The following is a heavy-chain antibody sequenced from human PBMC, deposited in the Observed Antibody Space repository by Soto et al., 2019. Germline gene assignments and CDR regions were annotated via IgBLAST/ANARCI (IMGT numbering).Heavy chain of an antibody. D-gene: IGHD3-22*01. CDR2: IIPIFGTA. CDR1: GGTFSSYA. J-gene: IGHJ5*02. CDR3: ARATYYYDSSGYWFDP. Sequence: GASVKVSCKASGGTFSSYAISWVRQAPGQGLEWMGGIIPIFGTANYAQKFQGRVTITADESTSTAYMELSSLRSEDTAVYYCARATYYYDSSGYWFDPWGQGTLVTVSS. V-gene: IGHV1-69*13.